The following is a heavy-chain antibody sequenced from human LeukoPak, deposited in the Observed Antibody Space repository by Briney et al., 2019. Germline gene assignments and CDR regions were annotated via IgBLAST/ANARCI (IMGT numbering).Heavy chain of an antibody. Sequence: SVKVSCKASGGTFSSYAISWVRQVPGQGLEWMGGIIPIFGTANYAQKFQGRVTITADESTSTAYMELSSLRSEDTAVYYCARDLRAYDSSGYYFDYWGQGTLVTVSS. CDR2: IIPIFGTA. D-gene: IGHD3-22*01. CDR3: ARDLRAYDSSGYYFDY. J-gene: IGHJ4*02. CDR1: GGTFSSYA. V-gene: IGHV1-69*13.